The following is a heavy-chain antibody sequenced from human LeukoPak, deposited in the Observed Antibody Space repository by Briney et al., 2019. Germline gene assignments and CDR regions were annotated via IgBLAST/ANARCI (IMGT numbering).Heavy chain of an antibody. V-gene: IGHV1-46*01. Sequence: AASAKVSCKPSLYTPTIYYIHSVPQTPEQGLEWMAIINPSGGITSYTQNFQSGDTTTSDTSTSTVYMELSSLRSEDTGVYYGARDYYGSGSCARAFDYWGQGTLVSVS. J-gene: IGHJ4*02. CDR3: ARDYYGSGSCARAFDY. D-gene: IGHD3-10*01. CDR2: INPSGGIT. CDR1: LYTPTIYY.